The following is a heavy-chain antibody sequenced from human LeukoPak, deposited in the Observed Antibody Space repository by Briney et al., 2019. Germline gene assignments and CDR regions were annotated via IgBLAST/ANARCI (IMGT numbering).Heavy chain of an antibody. J-gene: IGHJ5*02. CDR2: ISGDGTTT. CDR1: GFAFDNYA. Sequence: GGSLRLSCTASGFAFDNYAMHWIRQAPGKGLEWVSLISGDGTTTYHAESVKGRFTVSRDNSKNSLFLQMNGLRSEDTAFYYCAKDLTAVGSPWFDPWGQGTLVTVSS. D-gene: IGHD4-11*01. V-gene: IGHV3-43*02. CDR3: AKDLTAVGSPWFDP.